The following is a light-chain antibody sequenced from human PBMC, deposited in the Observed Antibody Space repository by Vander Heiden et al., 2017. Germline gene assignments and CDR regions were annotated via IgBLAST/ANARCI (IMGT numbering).Light chain of an antibody. CDR2: GAS. Sequence: EPVLTQSPGTLSLSPGESATLSCRASQHVGSSYLAWYQQRPGQAPRLLIYGASTRAPGMPDRFTGSGSGTDFVLTISRLEPEDFGFYYCHQYGISTAFGQGTKVEIK. V-gene: IGKV3-20*01. CDR1: QHVGSSY. CDR3: HQYGISTA. J-gene: IGKJ1*01.